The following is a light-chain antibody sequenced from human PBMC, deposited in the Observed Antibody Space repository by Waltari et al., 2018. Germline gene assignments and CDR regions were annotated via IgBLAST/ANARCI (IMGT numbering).Light chain of an antibody. J-gene: IGKJ1*01. CDR3: QQTYTTPQT. V-gene: IGKV1-39*01. CDR1: QSISSY. CDR2: AAS. Sequence: DIQMTQSPSSLSASVGDRVTITCRARQSISSYLSWYQQKPGNAPNLLIYAASSLQSGVPSRFSGSGSGTDFTLTISSLQPEDFATYYCQQTYTTPQTFGQGTKVEIK.